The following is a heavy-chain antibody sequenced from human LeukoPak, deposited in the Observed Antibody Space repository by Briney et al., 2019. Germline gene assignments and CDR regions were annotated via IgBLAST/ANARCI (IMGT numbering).Heavy chain of an antibody. D-gene: IGHD3-22*01. Sequence: KPSETLSLTCAVYGGSFSGYYWSWIRQPPGKGLEWIGEINHSGSTNYNPSLKSRVTISVDTSKNQFSLKLSSVTAADTAVYYCASMGSGYYQYYFDYWGQGTLVTVSS. V-gene: IGHV4-34*01. CDR3: ASMGSGYYQYYFDY. CDR2: INHSGST. J-gene: IGHJ4*02. CDR1: GGSFSGYY.